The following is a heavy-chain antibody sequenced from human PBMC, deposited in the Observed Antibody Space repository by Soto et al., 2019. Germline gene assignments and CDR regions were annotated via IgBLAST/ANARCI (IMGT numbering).Heavy chain of an antibody. J-gene: IGHJ4*02. CDR1: GYTFTGYY. CDR2: INPNSGGT. Sequence: ASVKVSCKASGYTFTGYYMHWVRQAPGQGLEWMGWINPNSGGTNYAQKFQGRVTMTRDTSISTAYMELSRLRSDDTAVYYCARDLFRGGPTDYWGQGTQVTVSS. D-gene: IGHD3-16*01. V-gene: IGHV1-2*02. CDR3: ARDLFRGGPTDY.